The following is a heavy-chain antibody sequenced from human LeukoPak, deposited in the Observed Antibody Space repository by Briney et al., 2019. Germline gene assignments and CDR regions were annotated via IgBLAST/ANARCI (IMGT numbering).Heavy chain of an antibody. V-gene: IGHV3-7*03. CDR3: VRALSSSSPY. CDR1: GLTFRNYG. CDR2: MREDGGQG. D-gene: IGHD6-6*01. Sequence: QPGGSLRLSCVGFGLTFRNYGMNWVRQAPGAGLEWVAGMREDGGQGYYVDSVRGRFTISRDSAKNSLYLQMNSLRVEDTAVYYCVRALSSSSPYWGQGTLVTVSS. J-gene: IGHJ4*02.